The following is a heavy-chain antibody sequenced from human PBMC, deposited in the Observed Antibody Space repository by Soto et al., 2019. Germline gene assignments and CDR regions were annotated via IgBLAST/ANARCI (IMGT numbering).Heavy chain of an antibody. V-gene: IGHV6-1*01. CDR3: ARELLRFLEWSLATAEYNWFDP. J-gene: IGHJ5*02. D-gene: IGHD3-3*01. CDR2: TYYRSKWYN. CDR1: GDSVSSNSAA. Sequence: PSQTLSLTCAISGDSVSSNSAAWNWIRQSPSRGLEWLGRTYYRSKWYNDYAVSVKSRITINPDTSKNQFSLQLNSVTPEDTAVYYCARELLRFLEWSLATAEYNWFDPWGQGTLVTVSS.